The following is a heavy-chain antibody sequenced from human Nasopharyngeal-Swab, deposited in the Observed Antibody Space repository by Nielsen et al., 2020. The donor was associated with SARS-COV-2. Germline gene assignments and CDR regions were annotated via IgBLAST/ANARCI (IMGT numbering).Heavy chain of an antibody. Sequence: GESLKLSCAASGFTFISYGMHWVLQSPGKGLEWVAVISYDGSNKYYADSVKGRFTISRDNSKNTLYLQMNSLRAEDTAVYYCAKSSGGSPRRAFDIWGQGTMVTVSS. CDR2: ISYDGSNK. CDR3: AKSSGGSPRRAFDI. D-gene: IGHD2-15*01. V-gene: IGHV3-30*18. J-gene: IGHJ3*02. CDR1: GFTFISYG.